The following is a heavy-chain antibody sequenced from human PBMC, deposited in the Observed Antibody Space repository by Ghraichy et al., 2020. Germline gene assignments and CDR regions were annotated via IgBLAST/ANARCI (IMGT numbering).Heavy chain of an antibody. CDR1: RSTFTRSA. Sequence: ASVKVSCKASRSTFTRSAMNFVRQYRGQGLEWIGWINTNTGNPTYAQGFTGRFVFYLDTSVSTAYLQISSLKAVDTAVYYCLRDADYWGQGTLVTVPS. CDR2: INTNTGNP. V-gene: IGHV7-4-1*02. CDR3: LRDADY. J-gene: IGHJ4*02.